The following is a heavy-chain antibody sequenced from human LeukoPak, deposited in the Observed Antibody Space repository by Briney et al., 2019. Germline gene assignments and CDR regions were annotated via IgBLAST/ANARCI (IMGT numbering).Heavy chain of an antibody. D-gene: IGHD1-26*01. CDR1: GFTFDDYA. CDR2: ISWNSGSI. Sequence: GGSLRLSCAASGFTFDDYAMHWDRQAPGKGLEWVSGISWNSGSIDYADSVKGRFTISRDNAKNSLYLQMNSLRPEDTAFYYCAKGTGRYWTFFDYWGQGTLVTVSS. J-gene: IGHJ4*02. V-gene: IGHV3-9*01. CDR3: AKGTGRYWTFFDY.